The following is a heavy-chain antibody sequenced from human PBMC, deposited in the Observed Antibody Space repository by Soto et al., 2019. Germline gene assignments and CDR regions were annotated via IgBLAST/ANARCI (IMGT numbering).Heavy chain of an antibody. Sequence: ASVKVSCKASGGTFSSYAISWVRQAPGQGLEWMGIINPSGGSTSYAQKFQGRVTMTRDTSTSTVYMELSSLRSEDTAVYYCAISSGYGWFDPWGQGTLVTVSS. V-gene: IGHV1-46*01. D-gene: IGHD3-22*01. J-gene: IGHJ5*02. CDR2: INPSGGST. CDR1: GGTFSSYA. CDR3: AISSGYGWFDP.